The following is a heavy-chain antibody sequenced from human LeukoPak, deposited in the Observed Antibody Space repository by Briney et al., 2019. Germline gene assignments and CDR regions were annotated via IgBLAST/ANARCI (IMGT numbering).Heavy chain of an antibody. J-gene: IGHJ2*01. CDR1: GFTFSSYS. CDR3: AKVGGAGDDWYFDL. CDR2: ISGSGGST. V-gene: IGHV3-23*01. D-gene: IGHD3-16*01. Sequence: QPGGSLRLSCAASGFTFSSYSMSWVRQAPGKGLEWVSAISGSGGSTYYADSVKGRFTISRDNAKNSLYLQMNSLRAEDTALYYCAKVGGAGDDWYFDLWGRGTLVTVSS.